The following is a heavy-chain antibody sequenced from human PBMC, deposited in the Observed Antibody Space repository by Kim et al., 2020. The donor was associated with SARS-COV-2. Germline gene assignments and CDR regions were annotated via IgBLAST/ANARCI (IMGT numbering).Heavy chain of an antibody. Sequence: VKGRFHISRDKSKNTLYLQMNSLKAEDTAVYYCAKNGGSERAPSPWTPFDHWGQGTLVPVSS. J-gene: IGHJ4*02. D-gene: IGHD3-10*01. V-gene: IGHV3-30*02. CDR3: AKNGGSERAPSPWTPFDH.